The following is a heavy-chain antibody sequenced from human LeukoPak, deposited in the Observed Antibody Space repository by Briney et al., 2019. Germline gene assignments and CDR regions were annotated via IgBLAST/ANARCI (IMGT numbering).Heavy chain of an antibody. CDR1: GFTFSNYW. CDR3: ARGGRAYGD. J-gene: IGHJ4*02. CDR2: IKQDGSEK. D-gene: IGHD3-16*01. Sequence: GGSLRLSRAASGFTFSNYWMSWVRQAPGKGLEWVANIKQDGSEKYYVDSVKGRFTISRDNAKNSLYLQMNSLRADDTAVYYCARGGRAYGDWGQGTLVTVSS. V-gene: IGHV3-7*04.